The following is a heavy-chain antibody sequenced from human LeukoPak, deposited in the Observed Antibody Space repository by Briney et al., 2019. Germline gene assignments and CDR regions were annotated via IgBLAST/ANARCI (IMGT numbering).Heavy chain of an antibody. CDR1: GESISGFY. CDR3: ARGVVIAPQTFDY. V-gene: IGHV4-59*01. CDR2: IYYSGST. Sequence: SETLSLTCTVSGESISGFYWTWIRQPPGKGLEWIGYIYYSGSTNYNPSLKGRVTISVDTSKNQFSLKLSSVTAADTAVYYCARGVVIAPQTFDYWGQGTLVTVSS. J-gene: IGHJ4*02. D-gene: IGHD2-21*01.